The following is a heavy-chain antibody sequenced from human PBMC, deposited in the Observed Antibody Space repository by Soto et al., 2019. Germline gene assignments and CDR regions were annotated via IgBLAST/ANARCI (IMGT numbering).Heavy chain of an antibody. J-gene: IGHJ4*02. Sequence: EVQLVQSGAEVKKPGEALRISCKGSGYSFNSYLITWVRQMPGKGLEWMGRIDPSDSYTNYSPSFEGHVTISVDKSISAAYLQWSSLKASDTAIYYCARRIGYCNGGSCDGGLGYWDQGTLVTVSA. D-gene: IGHD2-15*01. CDR2: IDPSDSYT. V-gene: IGHV5-10-1*03. CDR3: ARRIGYCNGGSCDGGLGY. CDR1: GYSFNSYL.